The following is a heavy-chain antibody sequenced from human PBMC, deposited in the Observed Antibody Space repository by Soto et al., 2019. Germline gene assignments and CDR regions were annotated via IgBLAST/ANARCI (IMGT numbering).Heavy chain of an antibody. CDR1: GGTFSSYA. Sequence: QVQLVQSGAEVKKPGSSVKVSCKASGGTFSSYAISWVQQAPGQGLEWMGGIIPIFGTANYAQKFQGRVTITADESTSTAYMELSSLRSEDTAVYYCARRKGGVTMVRGPHYGMDVWGQGTTVTVSS. CDR2: IIPIFGTA. D-gene: IGHD3-10*01. J-gene: IGHJ6*02. CDR3: ARRKGGVTMVRGPHYGMDV. V-gene: IGHV1-69*01.